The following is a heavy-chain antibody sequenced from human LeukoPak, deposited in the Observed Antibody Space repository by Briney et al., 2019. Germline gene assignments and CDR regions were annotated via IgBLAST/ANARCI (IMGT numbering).Heavy chain of an antibody. Sequence: GRSLRLSCAASGFTFSSYGMHWVRQAPGKGLEWVAVIWYDGSNKYYADSVKGRFTISRDNSKNTLYVQMNSLRAEDTAVYYCARDPQFSYLFDYWGQGTLVTVSS. J-gene: IGHJ4*02. CDR2: IWYDGSNK. CDR3: ARDPQFSYLFDY. V-gene: IGHV3-33*01. CDR1: GFTFSSYG. D-gene: IGHD3-10*01.